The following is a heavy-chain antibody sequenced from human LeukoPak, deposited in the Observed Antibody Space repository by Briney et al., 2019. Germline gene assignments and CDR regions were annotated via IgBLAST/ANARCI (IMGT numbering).Heavy chain of an antibody. D-gene: IGHD3-10*01. CDR2: IKQDGSEK. CDR1: GFTFSSYW. Sequence: GGSLRLSCAASGFTFSSYWMSWVRQAPGKGLEWVANIKQDGSEKYYVDSVKGRFTISRDNAKNSLYLQMNSLRAEDTAVYYCARVGGFRGYGSGSYPLNWFDPWGQGTLVTVSS. V-gene: IGHV3-7*01. J-gene: IGHJ5*02. CDR3: ARVGGFRGYGSGSYPLNWFDP.